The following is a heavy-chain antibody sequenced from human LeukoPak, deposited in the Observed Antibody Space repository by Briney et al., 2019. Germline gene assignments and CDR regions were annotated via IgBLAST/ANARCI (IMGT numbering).Heavy chain of an antibody. J-gene: IGHJ4*02. CDR2: IYYSGST. V-gene: IGHV4-39*07. Sequence: SETLSLTCTVSGGSISSSSYYWGWIRQPPGKGLEWIGSIYYSGSTYYNPSLKSRVTISVDTSKNQFSLKLSSVTAADTAVYYCARQGGAGIVVVPAAICCGFDYWGQGTLVTVSS. D-gene: IGHD2-2*01. CDR1: GGSISSSSYY. CDR3: ARQGGAGIVVVPAAICCGFDY.